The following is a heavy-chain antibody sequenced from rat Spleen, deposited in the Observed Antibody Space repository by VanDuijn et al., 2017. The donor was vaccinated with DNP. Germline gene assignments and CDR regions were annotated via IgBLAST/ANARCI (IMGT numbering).Heavy chain of an antibody. CDR2: ITYDGGGT. Sequence: EVQLVESGGGLVQPGRSLKLSCAASGFTFSDYYMAWVRQAPTKGLEWVAYITYDGGGTYYGDSVKGRFTISRDNAKSTLYLQMNSLRSEDMATYYCARHVLPLRVWDYWGQGVIVTVSS. D-gene: IGHD1-4*01. CDR1: GFTFSDYY. J-gene: IGHJ2*01. V-gene: IGHV5-22*01. CDR3: ARHVLPLRVWDY.